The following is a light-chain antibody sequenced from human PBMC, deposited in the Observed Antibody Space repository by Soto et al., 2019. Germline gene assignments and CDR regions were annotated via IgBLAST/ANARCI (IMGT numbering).Light chain of an antibody. CDR2: GVS. V-gene: IGKV3-20*01. CDR3: KQDGSSPGT. J-gene: IGKJ1*01. Sequence: EIVLTQSPGTLSLSPGEGATLSCRASQSIVANYLAWYQQKPGQSPRLLIYGVSSRATGIPDRFSGSGSRTDFTLTINRLEPEDSAVYYCKQDGSSPGTFGQGTKVEIK. CDR1: QSIVANY.